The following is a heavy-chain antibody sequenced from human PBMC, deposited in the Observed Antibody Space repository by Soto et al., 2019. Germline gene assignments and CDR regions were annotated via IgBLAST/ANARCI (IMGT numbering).Heavy chain of an antibody. V-gene: IGHV1-69*13. CDR3: ASGSYYQPIYYYGMDV. J-gene: IGHJ6*02. CDR2: IIPIFGTA. D-gene: IGHD3-10*01. CDR1: GCTFSSYA. Sequence: SVKVSCKASGCTFSSYAISWVRQAPGQGLEWMGGIIPIFGTANYAQKFQGRVTITADESTSTAYMELSSLRSEDTAVYYCASGSYYQPIYYYGMDVWGQGTTVTVSS.